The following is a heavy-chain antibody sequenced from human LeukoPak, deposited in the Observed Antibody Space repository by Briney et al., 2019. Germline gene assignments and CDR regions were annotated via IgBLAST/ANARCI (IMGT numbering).Heavy chain of an antibody. Sequence: GGSPRLSCAASGFTFDDYAMHWVRQAPGKGLEWVSGISWNSGTIGYADSVKGRFTISRDNAKNSLYLQMNSLRAEDTAFYYCAKTSAYSYDTSGYFAWGQGTLVTVSS. CDR2: ISWNSGTI. CDR3: AKTSAYSYDTSGYFA. CDR1: GFTFDDYA. D-gene: IGHD3-22*01. V-gene: IGHV3-9*01. J-gene: IGHJ5*02.